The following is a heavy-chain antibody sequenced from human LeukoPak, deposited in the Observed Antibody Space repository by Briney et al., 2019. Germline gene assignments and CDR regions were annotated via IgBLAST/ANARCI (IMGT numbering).Heavy chain of an antibody. Sequence: ASVKVSCKTSGYTFTSYYMHWVRQAPGQGLEWLGIINPSSGSTSYAQKFQGRVTMTRDTSTSTIYMELSSLRSEDTAVYYCARVKAGPQTRLDAFDIWGQGTMVTVSS. CDR3: ARVKAGPQTRLDAFDI. CDR1: GYTFTSYY. D-gene: IGHD3-10*01. V-gene: IGHV1-46*01. J-gene: IGHJ3*02. CDR2: INPSSGST.